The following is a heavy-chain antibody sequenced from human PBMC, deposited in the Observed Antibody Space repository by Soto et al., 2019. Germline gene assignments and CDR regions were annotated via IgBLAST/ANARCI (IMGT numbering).Heavy chain of an antibody. D-gene: IGHD3-3*01. J-gene: IGHJ4*02. Sequence: GGSLRLSCAASGFTFSSYSMNWVRQAPGKGLEWVSYISSSSSTIYYADSVKGRFTISRDNAKNSLYLQVNSLRDEDTAVYYCAREGPLYDFWSGYDYWGQGTLVTVSS. CDR1: GFTFSSYS. V-gene: IGHV3-48*02. CDR2: ISSSSSTI. CDR3: AREGPLYDFWSGYDY.